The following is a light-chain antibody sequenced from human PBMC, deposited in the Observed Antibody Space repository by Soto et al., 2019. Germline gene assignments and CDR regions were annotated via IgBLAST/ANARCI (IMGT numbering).Light chain of an antibody. Sequence: MAQSLFTLSAPLGQRHDISCRAGQSVSSNLAWYQQKPGQAPRLLIYGASTRATGIPARFSGSGSGTEFTLTISSLQSEDFAVYYCQQYNNWPPVFGQGTKVDI. CDR2: GAS. V-gene: IGKV3-15*01. CDR1: QSVSSN. J-gene: IGKJ1*01. CDR3: QQYNNWPPV.